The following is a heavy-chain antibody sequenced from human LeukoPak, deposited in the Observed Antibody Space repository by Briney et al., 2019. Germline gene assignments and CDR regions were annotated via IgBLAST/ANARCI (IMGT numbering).Heavy chain of an antibody. J-gene: IGHJ4*02. Sequence: PSETLSLTCTVSGGSIRSYYWSWIRQPPGKGLEWIGYVYYSGSTNYNPSLKSRVTISVDTSKNQFSLKLTSVTAADTGVYYCARHPFGSGHFDCWGQGTLVTVSS. V-gene: IGHV4-59*08. CDR1: GGSIRSYY. D-gene: IGHD3-10*01. CDR2: VYYSGST. CDR3: ARHPFGSGHFDC.